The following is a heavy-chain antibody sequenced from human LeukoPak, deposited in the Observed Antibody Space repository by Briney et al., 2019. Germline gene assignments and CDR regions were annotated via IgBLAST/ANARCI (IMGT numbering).Heavy chain of an antibody. V-gene: IGHV3-53*01. CDR1: GFTVSSNY. CDR2: ISSADTT. J-gene: IGHJ3*02. Sequence: GGSLRLSCASSGFTVSSNYMSWVRQAPGKGLEWVSFISSADTTYYADSVKGRFTISRDNSKNTVYLQMNSLRAEDTAMYYCARDPVQWPRKGAFDIWGQGTMVTVSS. D-gene: IGHD6-19*01. CDR3: ARDPVQWPRKGAFDI.